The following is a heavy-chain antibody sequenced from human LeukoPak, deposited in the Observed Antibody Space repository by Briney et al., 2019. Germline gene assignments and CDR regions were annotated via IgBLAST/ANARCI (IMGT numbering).Heavy chain of an antibody. V-gene: IGHV3-64*01. CDR1: GFNFRSFA. Sequence: GGSLRLSCAGSGFNFRSFALHWVRQAPGKGLEYVSGMSGDGASTFHANSVKGRFTISRDNSKNTLYLQMGSLKTEDMALYYCARGNTALGGAFDIWGPGTVVSVS. CDR2: MSGDGAST. J-gene: IGHJ3*02. D-gene: IGHD2-21*02. CDR3: ARGNTALGGAFDI.